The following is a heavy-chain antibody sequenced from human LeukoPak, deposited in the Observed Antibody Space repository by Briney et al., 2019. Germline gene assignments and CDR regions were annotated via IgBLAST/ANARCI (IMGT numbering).Heavy chain of an antibody. J-gene: IGHJ4*02. CDR3: ARASYSSGWYGEDY. Sequence: ASVKVSCKASGYTFSSYGLSWVRQAPGQGLEWMGWISAYNGNTNYAQKFQGRVTMTTDTSTSIAYMELRSLRCDDTAVYYCARASYSSGWYGEDYWGQGTLVTVSS. CDR1: GYTFSSYG. V-gene: IGHV1-18*01. D-gene: IGHD6-13*01. CDR2: ISAYNGNT.